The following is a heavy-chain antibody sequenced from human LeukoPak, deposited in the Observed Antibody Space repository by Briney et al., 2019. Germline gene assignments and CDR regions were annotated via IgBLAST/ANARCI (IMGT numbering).Heavy chain of an antibody. CDR2: IFGSGGSP. CDR1: GFTFGSHA. Sequence: PGGSLRLSCEASGFTFGSHAMYRVRQAPGKGLEWVAGIFGSGGSPHYADPVKGRFTISRDNSRNTVYLQINSLRAEDTAVYYCGKTTVGYSSGQKPAWPVDYWAREPWSPSPQ. J-gene: IGHJ4*02. CDR3: GKTTVGYSSGQKPAWPVDY. D-gene: IGHD5-18*01. V-gene: IGHV3-23*01.